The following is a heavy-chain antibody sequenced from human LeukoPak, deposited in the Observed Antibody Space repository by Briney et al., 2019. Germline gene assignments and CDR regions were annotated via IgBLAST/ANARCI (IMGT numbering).Heavy chain of an antibody. CDR3: ASRSNRRPNWFDP. V-gene: IGHV4-39*07. CDR2: IYYSGST. Sequence: SETLSLTRTVSGGSISSSSYYWGWIRQPPGKGLEWIGSIYYSGSTYYNPSLKSRVTISVDTSKNQFSLKLSSVTAADTAVYYCASRSNRRPNWFDPWGQGTLVTVSS. CDR1: GGSISSSSYY. D-gene: IGHD1-14*01. J-gene: IGHJ5*02.